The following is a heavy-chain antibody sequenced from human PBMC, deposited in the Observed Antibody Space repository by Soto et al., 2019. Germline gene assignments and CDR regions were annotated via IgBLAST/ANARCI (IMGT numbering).Heavy chain of an antibody. CDR1: GFTFSSYG. CDR3: ARDGGVAATLANYFDY. CDR2: ISYDGSNK. Sequence: GGSLRLSCAASGFTFSSYGMHWVRQAPGKGLEWVAVISYDGSNKYYADSVKGRFTISRDNSKNTLYLQMNSLRAEDTAVYYCARDGGVAATLANYFDYWGQGTLVTVSS. J-gene: IGHJ4*02. V-gene: IGHV3-30*03. D-gene: IGHD2-15*01.